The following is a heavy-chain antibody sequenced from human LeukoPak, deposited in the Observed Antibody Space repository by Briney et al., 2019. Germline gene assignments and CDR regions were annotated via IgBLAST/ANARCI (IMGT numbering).Heavy chain of an antibody. CDR3: AREEDSNHYYGMDV. D-gene: IGHD4-11*01. J-gene: IGHJ6*02. CDR2: IWYDGSNK. V-gene: IGHV3-33*01. Sequence: GRSLRLSCAASGFTFSSYGMHWVRQAPGKGLEWVAVIWYDGSNKYYADSVKGRFTISRDNSKNTLYLQMNSLRAEDTAVYYCAREEDSNHYYGMDVWGQGTTVTVSS. CDR1: GFTFSSYG.